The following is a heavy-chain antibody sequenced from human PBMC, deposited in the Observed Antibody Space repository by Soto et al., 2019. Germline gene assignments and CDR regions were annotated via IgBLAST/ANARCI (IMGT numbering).Heavy chain of an antibody. CDR3: ARDGCSGGSCYMDV. Sequence: PSETLSLTCTVSGGSISSGGYYWSWIRQHPGKGLEWIGYIYYSGSTYYNPSLKSRVTISVDTSKNQFSLKLSSVTAADTAVYYCARDGCSGGSCYMDVWGQGTTVTVSS. CDR1: GGSISSGGYY. CDR2: IYYSGST. V-gene: IGHV4-31*03. J-gene: IGHJ6*03. D-gene: IGHD2-15*01.